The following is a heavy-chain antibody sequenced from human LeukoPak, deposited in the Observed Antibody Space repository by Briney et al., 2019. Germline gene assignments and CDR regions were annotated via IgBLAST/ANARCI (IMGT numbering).Heavy chain of an antibody. J-gene: IGHJ4*02. CDR3: ARGPLYYGSGSYYRF. D-gene: IGHD3-10*01. CDR1: GGSFSGYY. CDR2: INHSGST. V-gene: IGHV4-34*01. Sequence: SETLPLTCAVYGGSFSGYYWSWIRQPPGKGLEWIGEINHSGSTNYNPSLKSRVTISVDTSKNQFSLKLSSVTAADTAVYYCARGPLYYGSGSYYRFGGQGTLVTVSS.